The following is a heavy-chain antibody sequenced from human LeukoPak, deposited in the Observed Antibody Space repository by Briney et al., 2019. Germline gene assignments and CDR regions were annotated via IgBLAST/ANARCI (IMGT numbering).Heavy chain of an antibody. J-gene: IGHJ3*02. CDR2: LSYDGSNE. CDR3: ARVRNGYSYDAFDI. CDR1: GFPFSSYG. Sequence: QPGRSLRLSCAASGFPFSSYGMHWVRQAPGKGLEWVAVLSYDGSNEYYADSVKGRFTISRDNSKNTLYLQMNSLRAEDTALYYCARVRNGYSYDAFDIWGQGTMVTVSS. D-gene: IGHD5-24*01. V-gene: IGHV3-30*03.